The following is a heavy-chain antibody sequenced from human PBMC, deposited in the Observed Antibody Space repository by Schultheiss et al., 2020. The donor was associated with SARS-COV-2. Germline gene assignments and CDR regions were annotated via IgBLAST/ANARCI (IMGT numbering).Heavy chain of an antibody. CDR1: GYSISSGYY. CDR3: YNNSKCHAGLPLLDS. V-gene: IGHV4-38-2*01. CDR2: IYYSGST. Sequence: SETLSLTCAVSGYSISSGYYWGWIRQHPGKGLEWIGYIYYSGSTNNNPSLKSRITISQDTPRNQFSLKLNSVTAADTVREAGYNNSKCHAGLPLLDSWGQGTLVTVSS. D-gene: IGHD2-2*01. J-gene: IGHJ4*02.